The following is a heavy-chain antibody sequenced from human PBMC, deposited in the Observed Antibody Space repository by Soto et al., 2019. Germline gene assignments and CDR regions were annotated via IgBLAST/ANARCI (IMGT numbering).Heavy chain of an antibody. CDR3: TALDGNTVTTELFDY. CDR2: IRTKVNNHAT. CDR1: GFTFSGST. Sequence: PGGSLRLSCVVSGFTFSGSTMHWVRQASGKGLEWVGRIRTKVNNHATAYAATVKGRFTISRDDSKNTAYLQMNSLRTEDTAVYYCTALDGNTVTTELFDYWGQGTLVTVSS. J-gene: IGHJ4*02. D-gene: IGHD4-17*01. V-gene: IGHV3-73*01.